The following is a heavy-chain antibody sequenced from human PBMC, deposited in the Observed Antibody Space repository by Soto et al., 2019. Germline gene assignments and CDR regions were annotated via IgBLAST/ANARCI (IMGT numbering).Heavy chain of an antibody. CDR3: ASDSHCSGGPCPMGGFDM. Sequence: GESLKLSCQGSVYGFSIHWVAWLRQMPGKGLEWVGFIYPGNSDTIYSPSFQGQVTISADLALSTTYLQWDTLKPSDTAIYFCASDSHCSGGPCPMGGFDMWGQGTMVTVSS. D-gene: IGHD2-15*01. V-gene: IGHV5-51*01. CDR1: VYGFSIHW. CDR2: IYPGNSDT. J-gene: IGHJ3*02.